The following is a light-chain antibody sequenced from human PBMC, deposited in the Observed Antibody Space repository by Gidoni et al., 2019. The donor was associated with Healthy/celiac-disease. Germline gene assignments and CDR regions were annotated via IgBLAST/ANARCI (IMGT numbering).Light chain of an antibody. Sequence: DIQLTQSPSNLSASVGDRVTITCRASQSISSWLAWYQQKPGKDPKLLIYKASSLESGVPSRFSGRGSGTEFTLTISSLQPDDFATYYCQQYNSYPYTFGQGTKLEIK. V-gene: IGKV1-5*03. CDR3: QQYNSYPYT. J-gene: IGKJ2*01. CDR1: QSISSW. CDR2: KAS.